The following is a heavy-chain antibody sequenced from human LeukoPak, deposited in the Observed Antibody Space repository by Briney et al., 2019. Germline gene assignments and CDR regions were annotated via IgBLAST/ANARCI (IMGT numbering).Heavy chain of an antibody. CDR1: GFTVSSNY. Sequence: GGSLRLSCAASGFTVSSNYMSWVRQAPGKGLEWVSVISSGGSTYYADPVKGRFTISRDNSKNTLYLQMNSLRAEDTAVYYCARGSPEILRSYYYYYMDVWGKGTTVTVSS. CDR3: ARGSPEILRSYYYYYMDV. CDR2: ISSGGST. V-gene: IGHV3-53*01. J-gene: IGHJ6*03. D-gene: IGHD4-17*01.